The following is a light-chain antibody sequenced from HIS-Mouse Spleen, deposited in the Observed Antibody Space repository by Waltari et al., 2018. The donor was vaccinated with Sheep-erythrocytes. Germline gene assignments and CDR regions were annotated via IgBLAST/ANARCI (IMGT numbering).Light chain of an antibody. CDR1: NIGSKS. V-gene: IGLV3-21*03. J-gene: IGLJ2*01. CDR2: DDS. CDR3: QVWDSSSDHVV. Sequence: SYVLTQPPSVSVAPGKTARITCGGNNIGSKSVHWYQQKPGQAPGLVVYDDSDRPSGIPERFSGSNSGNTATLTISRVGAGDEADYYCQVWDSSSDHVVFGGGTKLTVL.